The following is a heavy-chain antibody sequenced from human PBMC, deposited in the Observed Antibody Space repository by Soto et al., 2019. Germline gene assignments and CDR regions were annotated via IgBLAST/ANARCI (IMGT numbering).Heavy chain of an antibody. CDR2: IYYSGST. CDR3: ARVAFVVGELRPPGYGMDV. D-gene: IGHD3-10*01. V-gene: IGHV4-59*01. CDR1: GGSISSYY. Sequence: LSLTCTVSGGSISSYYWSWIRQPPGKGLEWIGYIYYSGSTNHNPSLKSRVTISVDTSKNQFSLKLSSVTAADTAVYYCARVAFVVGELRPPGYGMDVWGQGTTVTVSS. J-gene: IGHJ6*02.